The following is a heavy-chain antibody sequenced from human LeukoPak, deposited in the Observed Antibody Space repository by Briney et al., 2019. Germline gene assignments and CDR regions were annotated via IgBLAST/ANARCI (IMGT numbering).Heavy chain of an antibody. Sequence: SETLSLTCTVSGGSISSSSYYWGWIRQPPGKGLEWIGSIYYSGSTYYNPSLKSRVTISVDTSKNQFSLKLSSVTAADTAVYYCARDVTVGYYFDYWGQGTLVTVSS. CDR2: IYYSGST. D-gene: IGHD5-18*01. CDR3: ARDVTVGYYFDY. V-gene: IGHV4-39*07. CDR1: GGSISSSSYY. J-gene: IGHJ4*02.